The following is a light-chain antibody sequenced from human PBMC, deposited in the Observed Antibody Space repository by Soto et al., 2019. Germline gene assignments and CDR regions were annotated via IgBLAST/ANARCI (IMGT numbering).Light chain of an antibody. CDR2: GAS. V-gene: IGKV3-20*01. Sequence: EMVLTQSPGTLSLSPGERATLSCRASESVSSIAWYQQKPGQAPRLLIYGASNRATGIPDRFSGSGSGTDFTLTISRLEPEDFAVYYCQQYGSSGTFGQGTKVDI. J-gene: IGKJ1*01. CDR3: QQYGSSGT. CDR1: ESVSS.